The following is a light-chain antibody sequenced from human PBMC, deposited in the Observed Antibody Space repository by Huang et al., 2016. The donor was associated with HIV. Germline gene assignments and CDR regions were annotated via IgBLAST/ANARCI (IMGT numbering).Light chain of an antibody. Sequence: IVMVQSPVSLSVTPGEAASITCRSSQSLLHSNGHNYLDWYRQKPGQSPQLLIYLTSTRAAGVPDRFSGSGSGTDFKQKIKRVEADDVGVYYCVQGLQSWTFGQGTKVEI. V-gene: IGKV2-28*01. CDR2: LTS. CDR3: VQGLQSWT. CDR1: QSLLHSNGHNY. J-gene: IGKJ1*01.